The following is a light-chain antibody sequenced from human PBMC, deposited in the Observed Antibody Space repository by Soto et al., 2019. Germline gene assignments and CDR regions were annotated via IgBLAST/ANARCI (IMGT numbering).Light chain of an antibody. CDR2: DNN. CDR3: AAWYGSLNGWL. CDR1: SSNIGTNN. Sequence: QSVLTQPPSTSETPGQRVTISCSGSSSNIGTNNVNWYQHLPGTAPKLLIYDNNQRPSGVPYRFSGSRSGTSASLAISGLQSGDEADYYCAAWYGSLNGWLFGGGTKVTVL. V-gene: IGLV1-44*01. J-gene: IGLJ3*02.